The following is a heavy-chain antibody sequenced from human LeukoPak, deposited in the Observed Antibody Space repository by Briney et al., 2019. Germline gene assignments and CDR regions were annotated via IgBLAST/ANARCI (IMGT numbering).Heavy chain of an antibody. J-gene: IGHJ4*02. Sequence: PGGSLRLSCAASGFTFSGSGMHWVRQASGRGLEWVGGIRSKANSYARVYAASVKGRSAISRDDSKNTAYLQMNSLKTEDTAIYYCTTFGIVDDYWGQGTLVTVSS. CDR3: TTFGIVDDY. CDR1: GFTFSGSG. V-gene: IGHV3-73*01. CDR2: IRSKANSYAR. D-gene: IGHD3-22*01.